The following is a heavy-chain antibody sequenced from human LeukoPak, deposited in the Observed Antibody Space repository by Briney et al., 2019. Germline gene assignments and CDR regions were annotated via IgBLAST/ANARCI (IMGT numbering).Heavy chain of an antibody. Sequence: PSETLSLTCAVYGGSFSGYYWSWIRQPPGKGLEWIGEINHSGSTNYNPSLKSRVTISVDTSKNQFSLKLSSVTAADTAVYYCARLSYGSGPRKRDYWGQGTLVTVSS. CDR3: ARLSYGSGPRKRDY. J-gene: IGHJ4*02. CDR1: GGSFSGYY. V-gene: IGHV4-34*01. CDR2: INHSGST. D-gene: IGHD3-10*01.